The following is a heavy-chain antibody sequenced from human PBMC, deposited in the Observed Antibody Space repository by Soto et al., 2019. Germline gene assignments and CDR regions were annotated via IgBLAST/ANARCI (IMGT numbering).Heavy chain of an antibody. V-gene: IGHV3-23*01. J-gene: IGHJ4*02. D-gene: IGHD2-2*01. CDR1: GFTFSSYA. Sequence: GGSLRLSCAASGFTFSSYAMSWVRQAPGKGLEWVSAISGSGGSTYYADSVEGRFTISRDNSKNTLYLQMNSLRAEDTAVYYCAKCRGSTSCPYFDYWGQGTLVTVS. CDR2: ISGSGGST. CDR3: AKCRGSTSCPYFDY.